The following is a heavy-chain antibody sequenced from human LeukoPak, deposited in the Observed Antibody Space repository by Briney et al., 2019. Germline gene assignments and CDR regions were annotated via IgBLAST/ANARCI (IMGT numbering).Heavy chain of an antibody. D-gene: IGHD1-26*01. CDR1: RFTFSSYA. J-gene: IGHJ4*02. V-gene: IGHV3-23*01. CDR2: ISGSGGST. CDR3: AKHGFSEPLRATTLH. Sequence: GGSLTLSCAASRFTFSSYAMSWVRQAPGKGLEWVSAISGSGGSTYYADSVKGRFTISRDNTKNTLYLQMHSPRAEDTAVYDRAKHGFSEPLRATTLHWGQGTLVTVSS.